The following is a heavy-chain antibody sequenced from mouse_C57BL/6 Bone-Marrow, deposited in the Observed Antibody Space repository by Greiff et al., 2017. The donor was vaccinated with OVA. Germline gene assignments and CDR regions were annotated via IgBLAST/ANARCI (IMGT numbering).Heavy chain of an antibody. CDR3: TGSIDGSRAY. CDR2: IRLKSDNYAT. D-gene: IGHD1-1*01. Sequence: EVKLVESGGGLVQPGGSMKLSCVASGFTFSNYWMNWVRQSPEKGLEWVAQIRLKSDNYATHYAESVKGRFTISRDDSKSSVYLQMNNLRAEDTGIYYCTGSIDGSRAYWGQGTLVTVSA. V-gene: IGHV6-3*01. J-gene: IGHJ3*01. CDR1: GFTFSNYW.